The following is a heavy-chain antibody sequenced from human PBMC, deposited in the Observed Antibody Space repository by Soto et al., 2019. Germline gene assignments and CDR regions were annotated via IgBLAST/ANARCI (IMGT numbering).Heavy chain of an antibody. V-gene: IGHV3-23*01. CDR3: AKDLLAAGSYYNFRWFDP. D-gene: IGHD3-10*01. CDR2: INIVGGAT. J-gene: IGHJ5*02. CDR1: GFTFSNYA. Sequence: GGSLRLSCVASGFTFSNYAMSWVRQAPAKAPEWVSSINIVGGATNYADSVRGRFTISRDDSTNTVFLQMNSLRAEDTAVYYFAKDLLAAGSYYNFRWFDPWGQGTLVTVSS.